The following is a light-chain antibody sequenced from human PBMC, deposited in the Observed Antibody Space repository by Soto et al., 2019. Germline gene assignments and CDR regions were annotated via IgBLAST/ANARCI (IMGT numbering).Light chain of an antibody. Sequence: DIQLTQSPSSLSASVGDRVTITCRVSQGISSYLNWYRQKPGKVPKLLIYSASNLQSGVPSRFSGSGSGTDFTLTISSLRPDDFATYYCQHYSGDRATFGQGTKVDIK. CDR2: SAS. J-gene: IGKJ1*01. V-gene: IGKV1-27*01. CDR1: QGISSY. CDR3: QHYSGDRAT.